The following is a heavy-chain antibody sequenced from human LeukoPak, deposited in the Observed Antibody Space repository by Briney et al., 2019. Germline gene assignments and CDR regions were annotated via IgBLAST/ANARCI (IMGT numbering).Heavy chain of an antibody. CDR3: ARGTGGWYFDL. V-gene: IGHV4-59*01. Sequence: PSETLSLTCTVSGGSISSYYWSWIRQPPGKGLEWIGYIYYSGSTNYNPSLKSRVTISIDTSKNQFSLKLTSVTAAGTAVYYCARGTGGWYFDLWGRGTLVTVSS. CDR1: GGSISSYY. CDR2: IYYSGST. D-gene: IGHD1/OR15-1a*01. J-gene: IGHJ2*01.